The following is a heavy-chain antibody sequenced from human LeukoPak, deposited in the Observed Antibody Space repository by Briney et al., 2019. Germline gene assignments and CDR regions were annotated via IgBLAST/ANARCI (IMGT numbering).Heavy chain of an antibody. CDR3: VRGRYGSGTYRFDY. D-gene: IGHD3-10*01. V-gene: IGHV1-8*03. J-gene: IGHJ4*02. Sequence: ASVKVSCKASGYTFTGYYMHWVRQAPGQGLEWMGWMNPNSGNTGYAQKFQGRVTITRNTSISTAYMELSSLRSEDTAVYYCVRGRYGSGTYRFDYWGQGTLVTVSS. CDR2: MNPNSGNT. CDR1: GYTFTGYY.